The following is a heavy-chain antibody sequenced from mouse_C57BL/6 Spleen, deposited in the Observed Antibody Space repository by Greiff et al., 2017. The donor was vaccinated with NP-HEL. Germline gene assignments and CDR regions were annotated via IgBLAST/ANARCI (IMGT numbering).Heavy chain of an antibody. Sequence: EVKLVESGTVLARPGASVKMSCKTSGYTFTSYWMHWVKQRPGQGLEWIGAIYPGNSDTSYNQKFKGKAKLTAVTSASTAYMELSSLTNEDSAVYYCTRGELSLYYYGRGGWGQGTSVTVSS. CDR1: GYTFTSYW. CDR2: IYPGNSDT. D-gene: IGHD1-1*01. J-gene: IGHJ4*01. CDR3: TRGELSLYYYGRGG. V-gene: IGHV1-5*01.